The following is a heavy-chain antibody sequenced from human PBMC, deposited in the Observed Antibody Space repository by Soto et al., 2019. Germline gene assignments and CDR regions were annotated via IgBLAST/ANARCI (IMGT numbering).Heavy chain of an antibody. V-gene: IGHV3-9*01. CDR2: LSWNGVTI. Sequence: EVQLVESGGGLVQPGRSLRLSCAASGFTFDDYAMHWVRQVPGKGLQWVSGLSWNGVTIGYAASVKGRFTISRDNAKKSLYLQMNGVRPDDTALYYCAATRAYDRSDYSGCHYGMDVWGLGTTVTVS. J-gene: IGHJ6*02. CDR3: AATRAYDRSDYSGCHYGMDV. D-gene: IGHD3-22*01. CDR1: GFTFDDYA.